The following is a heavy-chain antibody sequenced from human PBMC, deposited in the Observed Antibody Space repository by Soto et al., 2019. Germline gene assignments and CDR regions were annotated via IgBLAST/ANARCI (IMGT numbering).Heavy chain of an antibody. CDR2: LYWDDDN. V-gene: IGHV2-5*02. CDR1: GFSLSTRDVG. Sequence: QITLKESGPTLVKPTQTLTLTCTFSGFSLSTRDVGVGWNRQPPGKALEWLALLYWDDDNRYSPSLRRRLTLTKDTSKNQVVLTMTNMDPVDTATYYCAHGSGWLFDYWGPGTLVTVSS. D-gene: IGHD6-19*01. J-gene: IGHJ4*02. CDR3: AHGSGWLFDY.